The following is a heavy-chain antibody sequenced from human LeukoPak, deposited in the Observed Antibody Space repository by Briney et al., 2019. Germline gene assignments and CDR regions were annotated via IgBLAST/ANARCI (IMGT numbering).Heavy chain of an antibody. J-gene: IGHJ4*02. Sequence: RGCLRVSCAASGFTFSVYYMSWICQAPGKGLEWVSYISSRASHIDYADSVKGRFTISRDNAKNSLYLQMNSLRAEDTAVYYCASYYYGSGSFDYWGQGTLVTVSS. CDR3: ASYYYGSGSFDY. CDR1: GFTFSVYY. CDR2: ISSRASHI. D-gene: IGHD3-10*01. V-gene: IGHV3-11*01.